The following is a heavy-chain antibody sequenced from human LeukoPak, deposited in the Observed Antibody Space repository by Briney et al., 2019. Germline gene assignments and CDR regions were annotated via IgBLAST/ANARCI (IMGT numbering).Heavy chain of an antibody. CDR3: ARDPNWTQNYMDV. Sequence: SETLSLTCTVSGGSISSSSYYWGWIRQPPGKGLEWIGSIYYSGSTYYNPSLKSRVTISVDTSKNQFSLKLSSVTAADTAVYYCARDPNWTQNYMDVWGKGTTVTVSS. CDR2: IYYSGST. CDR1: GGSISSSSYY. D-gene: IGHD1-1*01. J-gene: IGHJ6*03. V-gene: IGHV4-39*07.